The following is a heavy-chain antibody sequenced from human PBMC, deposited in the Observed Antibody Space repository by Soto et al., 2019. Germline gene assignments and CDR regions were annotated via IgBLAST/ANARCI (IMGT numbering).Heavy chain of an antibody. CDR1: GGTFSTFG. CDR2: IIPFFGTA. CDR3: AKSAPMDAGDKYYYDF. Sequence: SVKVSCKASGGTFSTFGISWVRQAPGQGLEWMGGIIPFFGTARYSQKFEDRITITADKSTNTVYMDLRSLTSEDTAIYYCAKSAPMDAGDKYYYDFWGQGALVTVSS. J-gene: IGHJ4*02. D-gene: IGHD4-17*01. V-gene: IGHV1-69*06.